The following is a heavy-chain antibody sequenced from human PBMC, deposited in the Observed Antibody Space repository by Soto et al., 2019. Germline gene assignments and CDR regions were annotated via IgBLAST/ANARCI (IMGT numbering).Heavy chain of an antibody. CDR3: AHTVARGAYWETFNY. J-gene: IGHJ4*02. V-gene: IGHV2-5*02. CDR1: GFSLMTDGVG. CDR2: IYRDDDK. D-gene: IGHD1-26*01. Sequence: QITLKESGPTLVKPTQTLTLTCTVSGFSLMTDGVGVGWFRQPPGKALEWLALIYRDDDKRYRPSLNSRVTVTRDNNKSQVVLTMTSMDPVDRATYYCAHTVARGAYWETFNYWGQGALVTVSS.